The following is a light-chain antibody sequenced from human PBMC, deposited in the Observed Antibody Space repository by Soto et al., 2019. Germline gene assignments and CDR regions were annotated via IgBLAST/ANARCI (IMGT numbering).Light chain of an antibody. CDR3: QQYNNWPLT. J-gene: IGKJ4*01. V-gene: IGKV3-15*01. CDR2: GAS. Sequence: EIMMRQSPATLSVTPGERATLSCRASQSVSSNLAWYQHQPGQAPRVLIYGASTRATGFPARFSGSGSETEFTLTISSLQSEDFAVYYCQQYNNWPLTFGGGTKVDI. CDR1: QSVSSN.